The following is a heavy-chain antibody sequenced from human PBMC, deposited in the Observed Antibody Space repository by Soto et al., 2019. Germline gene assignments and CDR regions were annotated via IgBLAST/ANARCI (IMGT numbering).Heavy chain of an antibody. V-gene: IGHV3-33*01. CDR2: IWYDGSVK. Sequence: GGSLRLSCAASGFTFGTYGMHWVRQAPGKGLEWVAGIWYDGSVKTYADSVKGRFSISRDNSQNTVYLQMNTLRAGDTAVYYCARADCGGQCTCDYWGQGTLVTVYS. CDR1: GFTFGTYG. D-gene: IGHD2-21*01. CDR3: ARADCGGQCTCDY. J-gene: IGHJ4*02.